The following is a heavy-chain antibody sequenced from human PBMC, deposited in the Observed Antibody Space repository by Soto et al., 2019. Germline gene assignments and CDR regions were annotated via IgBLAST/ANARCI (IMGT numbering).Heavy chain of an antibody. V-gene: IGHV3-21*01. CDR1: GFTFRSYT. Sequence: EVQLVESGGGLVKPGGPLRLSCAASGFTFRSYTMNWVRQPPGKGLEWVSSIRRGGFSINYADSVKARFSMSRDNAQNSLHLQLNSLIAEDQSVYYSKRNESTNTYGKDVWWQVTKVSVPS. CDR2: IRRGGFSI. CDR3: KRNESTNTYGKDV. J-gene: IGHJ6*01.